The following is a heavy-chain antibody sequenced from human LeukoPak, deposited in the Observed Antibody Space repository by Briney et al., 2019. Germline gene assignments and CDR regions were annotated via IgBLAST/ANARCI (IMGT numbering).Heavy chain of an antibody. Sequence: GGSLRLSCAASGFTVSSNYMSWVRQAPGKGLEWASVIYSGGSTYYADSVKGRFTISRDNSKNTLYLQMNSLRAEDTAVYYCARDHPTYSAYYYYGMDVWGQGTTVTVSS. CDR2: IYSGGST. D-gene: IGHD2-15*01. CDR3: ARDHPTYSAYYYYGMDV. J-gene: IGHJ6*02. V-gene: IGHV3-66*01. CDR1: GFTVSSNY.